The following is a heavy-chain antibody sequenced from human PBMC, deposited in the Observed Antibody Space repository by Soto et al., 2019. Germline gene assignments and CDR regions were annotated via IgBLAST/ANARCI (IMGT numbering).Heavy chain of an antibody. V-gene: IGHV3-15*07. J-gene: IGHJ4*02. CDR3: IVRYPYYFDY. Sequence: EVQLVESGGGLVKPGGSLRLSCAASGFTFSNAWMNWVRQAPGKGLEWVGRIKSKTDGGTTDYAAPVQGRFTISRDDSKNTLYLQMTSLKTEDTAVYYCIVRYPYYFDYWGQGTLVTVSS. CDR2: IKSKTDGGTT. CDR1: GFTFSNAW. D-gene: IGHD2-21*01.